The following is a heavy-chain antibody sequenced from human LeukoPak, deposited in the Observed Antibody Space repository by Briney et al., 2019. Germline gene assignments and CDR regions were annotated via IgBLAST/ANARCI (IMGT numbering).Heavy chain of an antibody. CDR1: GFTFSSYG. J-gene: IGHJ3*02. D-gene: IGHD4-17*01. CDR3: AKERGLRSPDAFDI. Sequence: PGGSLRPSCAASGFTFSSYGMHWVRQAPGKGLEWVAVISYDGSNKYYADSVKGRFTISRDNSKNTLYLQMNSLRAEDTAVYYCAKERGLRSPDAFDIWGQGTMVTVSS. CDR2: ISYDGSNK. V-gene: IGHV3-30*18.